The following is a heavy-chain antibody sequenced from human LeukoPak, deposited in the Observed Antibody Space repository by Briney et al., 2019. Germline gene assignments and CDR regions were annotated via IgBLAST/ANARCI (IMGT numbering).Heavy chain of an antibody. CDR3: ARDRPHYYDSSGYAWGSDY. J-gene: IGHJ4*02. D-gene: IGHD3-22*01. Sequence: PGGSLRLSCAASGFTFSSYAMHWVRQAPGKGLEWVAVISYDGSNKYYADSVKGRFTISGDNSKNTLYLQMNSLRAEDTAVYYCARDRPHYYDSSGYAWGSDYWGQGTLVTVSS. CDR2: ISYDGSNK. CDR1: GFTFSSYA. V-gene: IGHV3-30*01.